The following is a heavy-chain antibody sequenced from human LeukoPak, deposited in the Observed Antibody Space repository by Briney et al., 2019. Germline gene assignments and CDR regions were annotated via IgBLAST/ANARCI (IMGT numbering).Heavy chain of an antibody. D-gene: IGHD2-2*01. CDR2: ISGSGGST. CDR3: AKDRPILVVPAAIEGYFDY. Sequence: GGSLRLSCAASGLIISGSDMHWVRQAPGKGLEWVSDISGSGGSTYYADSVKGRFTISRDNSNNTLYLQMNSLRAEDTAVYYCAKDRPILVVPAAIEGYFDYWGQGTLVTVSS. J-gene: IGHJ4*02. V-gene: IGHV3-23*01. CDR1: GLIISGSD.